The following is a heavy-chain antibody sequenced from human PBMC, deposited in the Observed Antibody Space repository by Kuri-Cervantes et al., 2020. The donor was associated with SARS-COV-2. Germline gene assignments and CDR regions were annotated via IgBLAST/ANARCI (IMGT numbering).Heavy chain of an antibody. D-gene: IGHD3-3*01. CDR3: ARGREGYDLWSGYLNWFDP. J-gene: IGHJ5*02. V-gene: IGHV4-59*01. CDR1: GGSISSYY. Sequence: SETLSLTCTVSGGSISSYYWSWIRQPPGKGLEWIGYIYYSGSTYYNPSLKSRVTISVDTSKNQFSLKLSSVTAADTAVYYCARGREGYDLWSGYLNWFDPWGQGTLVTASS. CDR2: IYYSGST.